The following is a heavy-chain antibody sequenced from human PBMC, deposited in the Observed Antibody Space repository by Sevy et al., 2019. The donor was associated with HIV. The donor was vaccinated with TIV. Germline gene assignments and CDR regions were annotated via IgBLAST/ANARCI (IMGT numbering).Heavy chain of an antibody. V-gene: IGHV4-61*01. CDR1: GGSVSSASYY. J-gene: IGHJ3*02. D-gene: IGHD3-22*01. CDR2: IYYTGST. Sequence: SETLSLTCTVSGGSVSSASYYWSWIRQSPGKGLEWIGYIYYTGSTNYKPSLKSRVTISLDMSKNQFSLNLSSVTAADTAVYYCARHLSITKSFHSSGYYQNEALDIWGQGTMVTVSS. CDR3: ARHLSITKSFHSSGYYQNEALDI.